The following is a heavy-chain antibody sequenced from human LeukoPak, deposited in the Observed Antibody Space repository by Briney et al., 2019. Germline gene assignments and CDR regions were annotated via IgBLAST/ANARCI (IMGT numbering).Heavy chain of an antibody. CDR3: ARLQRDIVLMVYAIQDY. J-gene: IGHJ4*02. D-gene: IGHD2-8*01. Sequence: GASVKVSCKASGYTFTGYYMHWVRQAPGQGLEWMGWINPNSGGTNYAQKFQGRVTMTRDTSISTAYMELSRLRSDDTAVYYCARLQRDIVLMVYAIQDYWGQGTLVTVSS. V-gene: IGHV1-2*02. CDR1: GYTFTGYY. CDR2: INPNSGGT.